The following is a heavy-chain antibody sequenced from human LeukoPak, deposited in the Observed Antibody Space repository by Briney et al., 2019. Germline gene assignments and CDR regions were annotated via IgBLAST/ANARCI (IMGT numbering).Heavy chain of an antibody. CDR1: GFTFSNYG. V-gene: IGHV3-30*18. CDR3: AKEKALLTMEAWYFDL. D-gene: IGHD3-10*01. Sequence: PGRSLRLSCAASGFTFSNYGMHWVRQAPGKGLEWVAVISYEASAQYYTDTVEGRFTISRDNSKNTLYLQMNSLRVEDTAVYFCAKEKALLTMEAWYFDLWGRGTLVTVSS. J-gene: IGHJ2*01. CDR2: ISYEASAQ.